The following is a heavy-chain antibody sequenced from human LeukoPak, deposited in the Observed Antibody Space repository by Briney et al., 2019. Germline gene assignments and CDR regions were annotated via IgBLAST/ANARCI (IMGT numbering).Heavy chain of an antibody. J-gene: IGHJ3*02. V-gene: IGHV5-51*01. Sequence: TGESLKISCKASGYRFTTDYIGWVRQMPGKGLGWMGIIYPDDSETNYSPSFQGQVSMSVDKSITTAYLQWSSLKASDTAIYYCARQAYGSHFDAFDIWGQGTMVTVSS. CDR1: GYRFTTDY. CDR2: IYPDDSET. D-gene: IGHD3-22*01. CDR3: ARQAYGSHFDAFDI.